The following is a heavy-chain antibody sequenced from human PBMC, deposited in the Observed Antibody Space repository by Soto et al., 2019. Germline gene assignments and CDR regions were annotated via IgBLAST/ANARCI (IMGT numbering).Heavy chain of an antibody. CDR2: ISSRSVYM. D-gene: IGHD1-1*01. CDR1: GFTFSNYI. Sequence: GGSLRLSCAASGFTFSNYIMNWVRQAPGKGLEWVSSISSRSVYMFYADSVKGRFTISRDNAQNSLYLQMNSLRVEDTAVYYCARQGTGSIPGYYYGLDVWGQGTTVTVSS. V-gene: IGHV3-21*01. CDR3: ARQGTGSIPGYYYGLDV. J-gene: IGHJ6*02.